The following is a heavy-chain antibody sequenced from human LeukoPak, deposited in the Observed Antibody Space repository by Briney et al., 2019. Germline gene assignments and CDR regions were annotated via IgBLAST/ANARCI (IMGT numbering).Heavy chain of an antibody. Sequence: GSLRLSCATSGFTFSNAWMNWIRQPPGKGLEWIGEINHSGSTNYNPSLKSRVTISVDTSKNQFSLKLSSVTAADTAVYYCARRPSHPWIQLWLPFDYWGQGTLVTVSS. CDR2: INHSGST. D-gene: IGHD5-18*01. V-gene: IGHV4-34*01. CDR3: ARRPSHPWIQLWLPFDY. CDR1: GFTFSNAW. J-gene: IGHJ4*02.